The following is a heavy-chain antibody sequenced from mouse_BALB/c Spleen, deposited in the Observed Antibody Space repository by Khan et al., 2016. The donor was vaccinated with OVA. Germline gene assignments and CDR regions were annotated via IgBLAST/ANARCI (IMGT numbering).Heavy chain of an antibody. D-gene: IGHD2-12*01. V-gene: IGHV14-3*02. CDR2: IDPANGYT. Sequence: EVQLQQSGAELVKPGASVKLSCTTSGFNIKDTYIHWVKQRPEQGLVWIGRIDPANGYTKFDPRFRGKATITTDTSSITAYLQLSSLTSEDTAVYYCARSTFYDGSYWGQGTLVTVSS. CDR3: ARSTFYDGSY. J-gene: IGHJ3*01. CDR1: GFNIKDTY.